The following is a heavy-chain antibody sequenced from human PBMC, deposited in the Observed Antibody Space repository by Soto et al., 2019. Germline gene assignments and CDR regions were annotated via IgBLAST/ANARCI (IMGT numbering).Heavy chain of an antibody. CDR1: GGSISSGDYY. D-gene: IGHD2-2*01. CDR2: MFYVGAT. V-gene: IGHV4-30-4*01. CDR3: ARAVRFCSSPSCRGRNWFDP. J-gene: IGHJ5*02. Sequence: QVQLQESGPGLVEPSQTLSLTCSVSGGSISSGDYYWSWIRQPPGKGLEWIGYMFYVGATYYNPSLKSRVTISVDTSKNQFSLNLSSVTAADTAVYHCARAVRFCSSPSCRGRNWFDPWGQGTLVTVTS.